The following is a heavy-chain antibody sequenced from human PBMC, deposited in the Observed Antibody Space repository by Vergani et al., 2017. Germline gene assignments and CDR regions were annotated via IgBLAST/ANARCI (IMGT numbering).Heavy chain of an antibody. Sequence: QVQLVQSGAEVKKPGASVKVSCKASGYTVSTDGISWVRQAPGQGLEWMGWISAYNGNTNYPEKFQGRLTMTTGKSTRTAYMKLRSLRSDDTAVYYCARDLIGNDTYARIDYWGPGTLVTVSS. CDR1: GYTVSTDG. V-gene: IGHV1-18*01. CDR2: ISAYNGNT. D-gene: IGHD3-16*01. CDR3: ARDLIGNDTYARIDY. J-gene: IGHJ4*02.